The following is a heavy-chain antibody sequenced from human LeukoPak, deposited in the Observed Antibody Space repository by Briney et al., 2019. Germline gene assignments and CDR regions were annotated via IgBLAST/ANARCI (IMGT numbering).Heavy chain of an antibody. J-gene: IGHJ4*02. CDR3: AKDRYSYAFEYFES. CDR2: ISNDESKK. V-gene: IGHV3-30*18. CDR1: GFTFSSYG. D-gene: IGHD3-16*01. Sequence: GGSLRLSCAASGFTFSSYGMHWFRQAPGKGLEWVAVISNDESKKYYADSLKGRFTISRDNSKNTLFLQVSSLGAEDTAVYYCAKDRYSYAFEYFESWGQGTLVTVSS.